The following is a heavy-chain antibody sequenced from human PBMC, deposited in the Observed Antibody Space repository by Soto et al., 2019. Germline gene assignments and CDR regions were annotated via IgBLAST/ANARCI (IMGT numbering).Heavy chain of an antibody. V-gene: IGHV4-38-2*01. D-gene: IGHD6-13*01. CDR1: GYPISSGYY. Sequence: SETLSLTCAVSGYPISSGYYWGWIRQPPGKGLEWIGSIYHSGSTYYNPSLKSRVTISVDTSKNQFSLKLSSVTAADTAVYYCARGLYSSSWSGYYYYYGMDVWGQGTRSPSP. J-gene: IGHJ6*02. CDR3: ARGLYSSSWSGYYYYYGMDV. CDR2: IYHSGST.